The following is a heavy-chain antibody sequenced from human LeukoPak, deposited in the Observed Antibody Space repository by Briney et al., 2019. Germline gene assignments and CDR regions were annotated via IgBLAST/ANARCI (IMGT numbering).Heavy chain of an antibody. CDR3: ARQPSATAAFDI. J-gene: IGHJ3*02. CDR2: IHSNGNT. CDR1: GGSINNYY. D-gene: IGHD5-18*01. V-gene: IGHV4-59*08. Sequence: SETLSLTCVVSGGSINNYYWSWIRQSPGKGLEWIAYIHSNGNTNYNPSFKSRVTVLVDTSKNQLSLRLTSVAAADTATYSCARQPSATAAFDIWGQGTMVIVSS.